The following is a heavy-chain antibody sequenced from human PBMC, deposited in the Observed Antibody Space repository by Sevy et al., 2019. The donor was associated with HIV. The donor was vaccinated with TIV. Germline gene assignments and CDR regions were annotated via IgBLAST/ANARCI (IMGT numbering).Heavy chain of an antibody. V-gene: IGHV4-34*01. CDR3: ARGTYYDFWSGAKGIDP. J-gene: IGHJ5*02. D-gene: IGHD3-3*01. CDR1: GGSFSGYY. Sequence: SETLSLTCAVYGGSFSGYYWSWIRQPPGKGLEWIGEINPSGSTNYNPSLKRQLTISVDTSKNQFSLKFSSVTAADTAVYYWARGTYYDFWSGAKGIDPWGQGTLVTVSS. CDR2: INPSGST.